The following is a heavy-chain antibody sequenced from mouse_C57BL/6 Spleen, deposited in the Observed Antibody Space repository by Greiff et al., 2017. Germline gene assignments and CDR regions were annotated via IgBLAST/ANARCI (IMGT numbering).Heavy chain of an antibody. V-gene: IGHV3-6*01. Sequence: EVKLQESGPGLVKPSQSLSLTCSVTGYSITSGYYWNWIRQFPGNKLEWMGYISYDGSNNYNPSLKNRISITRDTSKNQFFLKLNSVTTEDTATYYCAREVWLREYFDVWGTGTTVTVSS. CDR1: GYSITSGYY. CDR3: AREVWLREYFDV. CDR2: ISYDGSN. J-gene: IGHJ1*03. D-gene: IGHD2-2*01.